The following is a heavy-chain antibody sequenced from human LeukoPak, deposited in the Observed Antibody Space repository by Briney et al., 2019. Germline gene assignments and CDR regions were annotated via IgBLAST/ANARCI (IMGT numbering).Heavy chain of an antibody. Sequence: ASVKVSCKASGYTFTGHYMHWVRQAPGQGLEWMGRINPNSGGTNYAQKFQGRVTMTRDTSISTAYMELSRLRSDDTAVYYCARARGYDFWSGYSVYFDYWGQGTLVTVSS. CDR1: GYTFTGHY. CDR3: ARARGYDFWSGYSVYFDY. D-gene: IGHD3-3*01. CDR2: INPNSGGT. V-gene: IGHV1-2*06. J-gene: IGHJ4*02.